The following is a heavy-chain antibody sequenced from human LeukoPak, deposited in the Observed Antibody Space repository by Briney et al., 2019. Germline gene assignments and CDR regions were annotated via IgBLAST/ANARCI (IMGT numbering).Heavy chain of an antibody. J-gene: IGHJ4*02. CDR3: ARGHDYIWGMSGY. Sequence: PGGSLRLSCAASGFTFSSYAMSWVRQAPEKGLEWIGEISHSGVTNYNPSFKSRVTMSIDTSKNQVSLKLTSVTAADTAVYYCARGHDYIWGMSGYWGQGTLVTVSS. CDR2: ISHSGVT. V-gene: IGHV4-34*01. CDR1: GFTFSSYA. D-gene: IGHD3-16*01.